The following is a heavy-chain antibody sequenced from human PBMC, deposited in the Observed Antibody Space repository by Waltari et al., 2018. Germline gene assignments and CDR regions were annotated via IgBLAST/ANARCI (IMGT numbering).Heavy chain of an antibody. CDR3: TRSGGASAFDI. Sequence: EVQLVESGGGLVQPGGSMRVSCTASEFIFRNYWMSWVRQAPGKEPEWVAKIGEDGNEKYYVHSGKGRFTISRDNVKNSLYLEMNSLRAEDTAMYYCTRSGGASAFDIWGQGTMVTVSS. J-gene: IGHJ3*02. CDR2: IGEDGNEK. CDR1: EFIFRNYW. V-gene: IGHV3-7*02. D-gene: IGHD1-1*01.